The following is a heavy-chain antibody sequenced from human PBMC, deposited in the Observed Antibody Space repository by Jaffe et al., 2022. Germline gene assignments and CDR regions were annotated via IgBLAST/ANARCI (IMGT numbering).Heavy chain of an antibody. J-gene: IGHJ4*02. V-gene: IGHV3-64*02. CDR2: IDNTGLTT. CDR1: GFTFSGYA. CDR3: ARGACNSISCYFDF. D-gene: IGHD2-2*01. Sequence: EVQLVESGEGLVQPGGSLRLSCAASGFTFSGYAMHWVRQAPGKGLEYVSAIDNTGLTTYYADSVKGRFTISRDDSKNTLNLQMGSLRAEDMAVYYCARGACNSISCYFDFWGQGTLVTVSS.